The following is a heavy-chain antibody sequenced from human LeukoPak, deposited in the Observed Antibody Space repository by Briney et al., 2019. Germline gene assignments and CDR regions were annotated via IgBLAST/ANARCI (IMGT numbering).Heavy chain of an antibody. Sequence: PSETLSLTCTVSGGSISSSSYYWGWIRQPPGKGLEWIGSIYYSGSTYYNPSLKSRVTISVDTSKNQFSLKLSSVTAADTAVYYCARINFSDGSGRYLIPGAFDYWGQGTLVTVSS. J-gene: IGHJ4*02. CDR2: IYYSGST. CDR1: GGSISSSSYY. CDR3: ARINFSDGSGRYLIPGAFDY. V-gene: IGHV4-39*07. D-gene: IGHD3-10*01.